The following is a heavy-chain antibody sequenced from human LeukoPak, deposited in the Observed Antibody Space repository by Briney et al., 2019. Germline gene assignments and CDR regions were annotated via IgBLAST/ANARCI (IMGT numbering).Heavy chain of an antibody. D-gene: IGHD6-13*01. CDR2: TYYRSKWYN. CDR1: GDNVSNNSAA. Sequence: SQTLSLTCAISGDNVSNNSAAWNWIRQSPSRGLEWLGRTYYRSKWYNDYAVSVTSRITISPDTSKNRFSLQLKSVTPDDTAVYYCARGRSWGESGFDYWGQGTLVTVSS. CDR3: ARGRSWGESGFDY. J-gene: IGHJ4*02. V-gene: IGHV6-1*01.